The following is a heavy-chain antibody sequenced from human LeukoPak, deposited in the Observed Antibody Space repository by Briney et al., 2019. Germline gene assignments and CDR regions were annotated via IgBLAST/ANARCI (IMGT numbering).Heavy chain of an antibody. D-gene: IGHD5-18*01. CDR2: VSSSGGST. CDR1: GFTFSSYA. V-gene: IGHV3-23*01. Sequence: GGSLRLTCAASGFTFSSYAMSWVRQAPGKGLEWVSAVSSSGGSTNYADYVKGQFTISRDNSKNTVYLHMNNLRAEDTAVYYCAKEGRKTGNTYGYEYDYWGQGTLVTVSS. J-gene: IGHJ4*02. CDR3: AKEGRKTGNTYGYEYDY.